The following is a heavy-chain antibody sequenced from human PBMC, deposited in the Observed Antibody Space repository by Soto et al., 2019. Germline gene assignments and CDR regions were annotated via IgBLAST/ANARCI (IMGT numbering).Heavy chain of an antibody. CDR3: ASLFGVVAHYYYMDV. J-gene: IGHJ6*03. D-gene: IGHD3-3*01. Sequence: SETLSLTCTVSGGSISSSSYYWGWIRQPPGKGLEWIGSIYYSGSTYYNPSLKSRVTISVDTSKNQFSLKLSSVTAADTAVYYCASLFGVVAHYYYMDVWGKGTTVTVSS. V-gene: IGHV4-39*01. CDR1: GGSISSSSYY. CDR2: IYYSGST.